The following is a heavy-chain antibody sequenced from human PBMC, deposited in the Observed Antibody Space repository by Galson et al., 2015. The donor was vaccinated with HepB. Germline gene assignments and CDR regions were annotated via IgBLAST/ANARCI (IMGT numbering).Heavy chain of an antibody. CDR1: GFTFSSYA. Sequence: SPRLSCAASGFTFSSYAMHWVRQAPGKGLEWVAVISYDGSNKYYADSVKGRFTISRDNSKNTLYLQMNSLRAEDTAVYYCARIMGGNRTLDYWGQGTLVTVSS. J-gene: IGHJ4*02. CDR2: ISYDGSNK. D-gene: IGHD4-23*01. CDR3: ARIMGGNRTLDY. V-gene: IGHV3-30*04.